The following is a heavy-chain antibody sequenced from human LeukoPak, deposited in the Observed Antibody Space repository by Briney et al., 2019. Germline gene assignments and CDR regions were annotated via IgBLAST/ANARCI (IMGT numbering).Heavy chain of an antibody. D-gene: IGHD5-18*01. CDR3: TSDTVNTAVGIDY. Sequence: GGSLRLSCAASGFTFSSYWMHWVRQAPGKGLVWVSRMNADGSTSNYADSVKGRSTISRDNARNTLHLQMDGLSAEDTAVYYCTSDTVNTAVGIDYWGQGTLVTVSS. CDR2: MNADGSTS. J-gene: IGHJ4*02. V-gene: IGHV3-74*01. CDR1: GFTFSSYW.